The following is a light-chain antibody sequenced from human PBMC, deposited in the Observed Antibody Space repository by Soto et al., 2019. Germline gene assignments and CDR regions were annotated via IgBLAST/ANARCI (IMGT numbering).Light chain of an antibody. CDR2: EVR. CDR1: SSDIGGYDY. V-gene: IGLV2-14*01. CDR3: CSYTRTSNHYF. J-gene: IGLJ1*01. Sequence: QSVLTQPASVSGSPGQSITISCTGTSSDIGGYDYVSWYQQRPGKAPKLMIYEVRYRPSGVSNRLSGSKSGNTASLTISGLQAEDGADYYCCSYTRTSNHYFFGSGTKVTVL.